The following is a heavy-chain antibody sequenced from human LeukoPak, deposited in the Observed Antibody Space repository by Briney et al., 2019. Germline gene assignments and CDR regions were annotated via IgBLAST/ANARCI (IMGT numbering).Heavy chain of an antibody. J-gene: IGHJ3*02. CDR3: ARSIVGATNAFDI. D-gene: IGHD1-26*01. CDR1: GGSISSNSFY. Sequence: SETLFLTCTVSGGSISSNSFYWGWIRQPPGKGLEWIGSIHYSGSTYYDPSLKSRVTISVDTSKNQFSLKPSSVTAADTAVYYCARSIVGATNAFDIWGQGTMVTVSS. CDR2: IHYSGST. V-gene: IGHV4-39*07.